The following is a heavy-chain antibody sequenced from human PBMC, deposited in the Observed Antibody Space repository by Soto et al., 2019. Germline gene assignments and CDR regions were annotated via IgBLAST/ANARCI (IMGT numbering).Heavy chain of an antibody. J-gene: IGHJ4*02. CDR1: GGSFTRNNW. V-gene: IGHV4-4*02. Sequence: QVQLQESGPGLVKPSGTLSLTCAVSGGSFTRNNWWTWVRQPPGQGLEGIGEIYRTGSNNYNPSLKRRVTISLDKSENQSSLKVTSLTAAYTAVYYCASRDPGTSVDYWGQGTLVTVSS. CDR3: ASRDPGTSVDY. CDR2: IYRTGSN. D-gene: IGHD1-7*01.